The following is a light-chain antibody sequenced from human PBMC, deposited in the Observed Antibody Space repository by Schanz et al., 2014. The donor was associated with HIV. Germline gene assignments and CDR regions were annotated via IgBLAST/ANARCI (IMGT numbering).Light chain of an antibody. CDR2: ATS. CDR3: QQYGRSPWT. CDR1: QRLSSSY. Sequence: EIVLTQSPGSLSLSPGGRATLSCGASQRLSSSYLAWYQQKRDQPPRLVIYATSTRAAGIPDRFSGTGSGTDFTLTISRLEPEDFAVYYCQQYGRSPWTFGQGTKVDIK. V-gene: IGKV3-20*01. J-gene: IGKJ1*01.